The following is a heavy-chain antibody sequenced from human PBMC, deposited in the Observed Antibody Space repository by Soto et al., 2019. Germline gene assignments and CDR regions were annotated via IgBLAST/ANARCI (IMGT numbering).Heavy chain of an antibody. J-gene: IGHJ4*02. CDR1: GGSLSGYY. Sequence: SETLSLTCTVAGGSLSGYYWTWIRQPPGKGLEWIGYIYHNGGTSYSPSLKSRVSISLDRSRNQFSLKLTSVTAADTAMYYCARAVYSSNWTGRWPDSWGQGTLVTVSS. D-gene: IGHD6-13*01. CDR3: ARAVYSSNWTGRWPDS. V-gene: IGHV4-59*01. CDR2: IYHNGGT.